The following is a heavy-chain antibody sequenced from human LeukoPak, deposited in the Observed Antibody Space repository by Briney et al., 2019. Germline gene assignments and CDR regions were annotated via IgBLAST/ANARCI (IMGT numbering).Heavy chain of an antibody. J-gene: IGHJ3*02. V-gene: IGHV3-48*01. CDR3: AREYSSSSGRAFDI. Sequence: GGSLRLSCAASGFSLNTYSMNWVRRAPGKGLEWISYITSSRSTIYYADSVKGRFTISRDNAENSLYLQMNSLRADDTAVYYCAREYSSSSGRAFDIWGQGTMVTVSS. CDR2: ITSSRSTI. D-gene: IGHD6-6*01. CDR1: GFSLNTYS.